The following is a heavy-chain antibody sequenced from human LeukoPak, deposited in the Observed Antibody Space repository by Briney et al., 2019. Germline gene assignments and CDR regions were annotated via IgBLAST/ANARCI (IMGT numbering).Heavy chain of an antibody. J-gene: IGHJ6*03. D-gene: IGHD2-8*01. CDR1: GLNFGTYG. V-gene: IGHV3-48*01. CDR2: TREGSSNL. CDR3: ARVVPMVQYYNSYMDV. Sequence: GGSLTLACAAFGLNFGTYGVDWDRQAPGKGLEWIAYTREGSSNLLYTDSVKERFSIAKDNAKGSLYLQMNSLRAEDTAVYYCARVVPMVQYYNSYMDVWGKGTTVTVSS.